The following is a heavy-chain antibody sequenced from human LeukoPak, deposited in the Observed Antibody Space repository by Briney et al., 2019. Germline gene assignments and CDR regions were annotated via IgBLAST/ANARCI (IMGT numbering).Heavy chain of an antibody. CDR1: GSTFSNYA. Sequence: ASVKVSCKASGSTFSNYAISWVRQAPGQGLEWMGGIIPTFGTANYAQKFQGRVTTTADESTSTAYLEVNSLTSEDTAVYYCARDRNACSSSSCYGLYYFDYWGQGTLVTVSS. CDR3: ARDRNACSSSSCYGLYYFDY. CDR2: IIPTFGTA. D-gene: IGHD2-2*01. V-gene: IGHV1-69*13. J-gene: IGHJ4*02.